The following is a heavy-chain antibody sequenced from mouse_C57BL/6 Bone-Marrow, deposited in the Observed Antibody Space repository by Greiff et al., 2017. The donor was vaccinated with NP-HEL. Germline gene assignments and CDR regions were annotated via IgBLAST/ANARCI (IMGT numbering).Heavy chain of an antibody. CDR3: ARMGYYLFYWYFDV. CDR2: ISSGSSTI. D-gene: IGHD2-3*01. Sequence: VQLVESGGGLVKPGGSLKLSCAASGFTFSDYGMHWVRQAPEKGLEWVAYISSGSSTIYYADTVTGRFTISRDNAKNTLFLQMTSLRSEDTAMYYCARMGYYLFYWYFDVWGTGTTVTVSS. V-gene: IGHV5-17*01. CDR1: GFTFSDYG. J-gene: IGHJ1*03.